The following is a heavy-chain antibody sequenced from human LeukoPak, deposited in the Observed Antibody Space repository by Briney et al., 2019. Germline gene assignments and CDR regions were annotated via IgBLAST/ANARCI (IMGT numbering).Heavy chain of an antibody. V-gene: IGHV1-69*06. CDR1: GYTLTELS. Sequence: ASVKVSCKVSGYTLTELSMHWVRQAPGQGLEWMGGIIPIFGTANYAQKFQGRVTITADKSTSTAYMELSSLRSEDTAVYYCARWAGDHDYWGQGTLVTVSS. J-gene: IGHJ4*02. CDR2: IIPIFGTA. CDR3: ARWAGDHDY. D-gene: IGHD3-10*01.